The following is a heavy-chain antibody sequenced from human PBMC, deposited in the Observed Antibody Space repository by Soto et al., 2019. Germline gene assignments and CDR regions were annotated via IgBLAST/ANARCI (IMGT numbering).Heavy chain of an antibody. D-gene: IGHD3-10*01. Sequence: QVQLVQSGAEVKKPGASVKVSCKASGYTFTSYGISWVRQAPGQGLEWMGWISAYNGNTNYARTLQSRVTMNTDTCTGTAYMELRSLSFEVTAVHSCATDKWEGSGSNSGCCGQGTLVTVSS. V-gene: IGHV1-18*01. CDR2: ISAYNGNT. CDR3: ATDKWEGSGSNSGC. CDR1: GYTFTSYG. J-gene: IGHJ4*02.